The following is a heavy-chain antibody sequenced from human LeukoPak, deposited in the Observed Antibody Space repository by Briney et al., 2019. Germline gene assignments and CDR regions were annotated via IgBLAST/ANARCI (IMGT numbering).Heavy chain of an antibody. Sequence: SETLSLTCAVYGESFSGYYWSWIRQPPGKGLEWIGEINHSGSTNYNPSLKSRVTISVDTSKNQFSLKLSSVTAADTAVYYCARATYLYYPHYYFDYWGQGTLVTVSS. CDR2: INHSGST. CDR1: GESFSGYY. CDR3: ARATYLYYPHYYFDY. V-gene: IGHV4-34*01. D-gene: IGHD3-10*01. J-gene: IGHJ4*02.